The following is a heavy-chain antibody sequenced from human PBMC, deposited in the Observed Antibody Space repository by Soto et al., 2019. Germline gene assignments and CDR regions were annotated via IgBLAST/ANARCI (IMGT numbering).Heavy chain of an antibody. CDR2: IYYSGST. J-gene: IGHJ4*02. V-gene: IGHV4-59*08. D-gene: IGHD3-10*01. CDR3: ARRSYYGSGSIFDY. CDR1: GGSSSRYY. Sequence: PSETLSLTCTVSGGSSSRYYWSWIRQPPGKGLEWIGNIYYSGSTNYNPSLKSRVTISVDTSKNQFSLKVSSVTAADTAVYYCARRSYYGSGSIFDYWGQGTLVTVSS.